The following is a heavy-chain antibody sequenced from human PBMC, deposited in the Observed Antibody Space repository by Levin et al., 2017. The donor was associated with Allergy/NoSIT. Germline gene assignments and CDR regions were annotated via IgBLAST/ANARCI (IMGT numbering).Heavy chain of an antibody. Sequence: PSQTLSLPCAASGFTFSNYAMSWVRQAPGKGLEWVSAISSSGGSTYYADSVKGRFTVSRDNSKNTLHLQMNSLRAEDTAIYYCAKGYSSNWNGGWFDPWGQGTLVTVSS. CDR2: ISSSGGST. J-gene: IGHJ5*02. CDR3: AKGYSSNWNGGWFDP. D-gene: IGHD1-1*01. V-gene: IGHV3-23*01. CDR1: GFTFSNYA.